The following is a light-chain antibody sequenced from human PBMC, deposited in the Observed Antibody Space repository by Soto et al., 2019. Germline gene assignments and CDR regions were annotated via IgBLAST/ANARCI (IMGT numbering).Light chain of an antibody. CDR2: DAS. J-gene: IGKJ1*01. CDR3: QQRSNWPWT. V-gene: IGKV3-11*01. Sequence: EIVLTQSPATLSLSPGEKATLSCRASPSVSNYLAWYQQKPGKAPRLLIYDASIMDTGIPARFSGTGSETDFTLTITSLEPEDVAVYYCQQRSNWPWTFGQGTKVEIK. CDR1: PSVSNY.